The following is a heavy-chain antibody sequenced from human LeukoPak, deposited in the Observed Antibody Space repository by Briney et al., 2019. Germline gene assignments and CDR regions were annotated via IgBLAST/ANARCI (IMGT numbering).Heavy chain of an antibody. CDR2: IYTSGST. Sequence: PSQTLSLTCTVSGGSISSGSYYWSWIRQPAGKGLEWIGRIYTSGSTNYNPSLKSRVTISEDTSKNQFSLKLSSVTAADTAVYYCARAIHDNDYGGQPFDYWGQGTLVTVSS. CDR1: GGSISSGSYY. J-gene: IGHJ4*02. V-gene: IGHV4-61*02. CDR3: ARAIHDNDYGGQPFDY. D-gene: IGHD4-23*01.